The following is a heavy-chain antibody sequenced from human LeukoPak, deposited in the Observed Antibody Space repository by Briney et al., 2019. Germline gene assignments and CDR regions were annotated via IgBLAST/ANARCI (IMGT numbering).Heavy chain of an antibody. V-gene: IGHV3-23*01. CDR1: GTTLSNYG. J-gene: IGHJ4*02. D-gene: IGHD2-21*01. CDR2: ISDSGGRA. Sequence: GGSLRLSCAVSGTTLSNYGMSGVRQAPGKGLEWVAGISDSGGRANYADSVKGRFTISRDNPKNTLYLQMNSLRAEDTAVYFCAKRGVVIRAILVGFHKEAYYFDSWGQGALVTVSS. CDR3: AKRGVVIRAILVGFHKEAYYFDS.